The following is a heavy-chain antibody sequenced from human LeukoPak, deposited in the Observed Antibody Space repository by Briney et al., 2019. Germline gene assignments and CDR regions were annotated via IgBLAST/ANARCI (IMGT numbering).Heavy chain of an antibody. J-gene: IGHJ3*02. CDR3: ARNNTRTVSRGSSRRRANAFDI. Sequence: SETLSLTCAVSGSSISSIYYWGWIRQPPGKGLEWIGSFYNSGSTYYNPSLRSRVTISVDTSKNQFSLRLRSVTAADTAVYYCARNNTRTVSRGSSRRRANAFDIWGQGTMVTVSS. CDR2: FYNSGST. D-gene: IGHD6-13*01. CDR1: GSSISSIYY. V-gene: IGHV4-38-2*01.